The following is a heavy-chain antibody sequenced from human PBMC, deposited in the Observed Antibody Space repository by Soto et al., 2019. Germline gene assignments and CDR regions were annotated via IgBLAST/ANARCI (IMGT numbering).Heavy chain of an antibody. CDR3: ARDPRDSSSLPVPYYYYGMDV. Sequence: ASVKVSCKASGYTFTSYYMHCVRQAPGQGLEWMGIINPSGGSTSYAQKFQGRVTMTRDTSTSTVYMELSSLRSEDTAVYYCARDPRDSSSLPVPYYYYGMDVWGQGTTVTVSS. CDR2: INPSGGST. CDR1: GYTFTSYY. J-gene: IGHJ6*02. D-gene: IGHD6-13*01. V-gene: IGHV1-46*01.